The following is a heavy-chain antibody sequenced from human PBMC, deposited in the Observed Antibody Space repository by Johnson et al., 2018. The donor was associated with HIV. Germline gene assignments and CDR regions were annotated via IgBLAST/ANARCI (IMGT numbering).Heavy chain of an antibody. CDR2: IKSKTDGGTT. Sequence: EQLVESGGGRTKPGGSLRLSCAVPGFSFTNAWMSWVRQAPGKGLEWVGHIKSKTDGGTTDYAAPVKGRFTISRDDSKNTLYLQMNSLKTEDTAIYYCTTEITMKIVAKRADDAFDIWGQGTMVTVSS. CDR3: TTEITMKIVAKRADDAFDI. CDR1: GFSFTNAW. J-gene: IGHJ3*02. D-gene: IGHD3-22*01. V-gene: IGHV3-15*01.